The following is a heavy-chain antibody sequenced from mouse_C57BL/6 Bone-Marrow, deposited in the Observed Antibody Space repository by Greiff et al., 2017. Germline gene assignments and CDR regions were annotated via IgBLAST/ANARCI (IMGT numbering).Heavy chain of an antibody. J-gene: IGHJ4*01. CDR1: GYSFTGYY. Sequence: VQLQQSGPELVKPGASVKISCKASGYSFTGYYMNWVKQSPEKSLEWIGEINPSTGGTTYNQKFKAKATLTVDKSSSTAYMQLKSLTSEDSAVYYCARGRSTTVVEEAMDYWGQGTSVTVSS. CDR3: ARGRSTTVVEEAMDY. D-gene: IGHD1-1*01. V-gene: IGHV1-42*01. CDR2: INPSTGGT.